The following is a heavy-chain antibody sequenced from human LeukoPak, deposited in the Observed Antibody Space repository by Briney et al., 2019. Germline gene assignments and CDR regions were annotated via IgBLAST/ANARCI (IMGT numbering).Heavy chain of an antibody. CDR2: INPDGSST. CDR1: GFTFSSYW. V-gene: IGHV3-74*01. J-gene: IGHJ4*02. Sequence: GGSLILSCAASGFTFSSYWMHWVRQAPGKGLVWVSRINPDGSSTNYADSGKGRFTISRDNAKNTLYLQMNSLRAEDTAVYYCVSSLGGNDNWGQGTLVSVSS. CDR3: VSSLGGNDN.